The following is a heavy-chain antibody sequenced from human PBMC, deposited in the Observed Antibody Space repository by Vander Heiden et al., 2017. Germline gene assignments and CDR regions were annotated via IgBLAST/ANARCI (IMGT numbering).Heavy chain of an antibody. CDR3: ARGWLGVRGVINRYNWFDP. J-gene: IGHJ5*02. CDR2: INHSGST. CDR1: GGSCCGYY. Sequence: QVQLQQWGAGLLKPSETLSPTSAVYGGSCCGYYWSWIRQPPGKGLEWIGEINHSGSTNYNPSLKSRVTISVDTSKNQFSLKLSSVTAADTAVYYCARGWLGVRGVINRYNWFDPWGQGTLVTVSS. V-gene: IGHV4-34*01. D-gene: IGHD3-10*01.